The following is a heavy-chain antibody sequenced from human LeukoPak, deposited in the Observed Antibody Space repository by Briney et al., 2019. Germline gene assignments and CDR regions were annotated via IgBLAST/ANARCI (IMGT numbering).Heavy chain of an antibody. J-gene: IGHJ4*02. CDR2: IKQHGSEK. CDR3: ARDGVGDGYDFDY. Sequence: GGSLRLSCAASGFTFSSYWMSWVRQAPGKGLEWVANIKQHGSEKYYVDSVKGRFTISRDNAKNSLYLQMNSLRAEDTAVYYCARDGVGDGYDFDYWGQGTLVTVSS. D-gene: IGHD5-24*01. CDR1: GFTFSSYW. V-gene: IGHV3-7*01.